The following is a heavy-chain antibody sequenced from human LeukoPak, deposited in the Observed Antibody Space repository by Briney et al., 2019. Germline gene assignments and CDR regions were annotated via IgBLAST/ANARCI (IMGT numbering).Heavy chain of an antibody. CDR2: IIPIFGTA. V-gene: IGHV1-69*13. CDR3: ARGNCSGGSCYSPGYYYYGMDV. D-gene: IGHD2-15*01. Sequence: SVKVSCKASGGTFSSYAISWVRQAPGQGLEWMGGIIPIFGTANYAQKFQGRVTITADESTSTAYMELSSLRSEDTAVYYCARGNCSGGSCYSPGYYYYGMDVWGKGTTVTVSS. CDR1: GGTFSSYA. J-gene: IGHJ6*04.